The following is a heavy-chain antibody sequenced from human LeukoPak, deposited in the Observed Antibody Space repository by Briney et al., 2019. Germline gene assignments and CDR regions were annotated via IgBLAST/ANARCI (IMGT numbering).Heavy chain of an antibody. J-gene: IGHJ3*02. CDR1: GFTFDDYA. D-gene: IGHD6-13*01. V-gene: IGHV3-9*01. Sequence: GMSLRLSCVASGFTFDDYAMHWVRQAPGKGLEWVSGISWNSGNIGYADSLKGRFTISRDNSKNSLYLQMNSLRTEDTALYYCAKDREGVLGAAGRTGAFDIWGQGTMVTVSS. CDR3: AKDREGVLGAAGRTGAFDI. CDR2: ISWNSGNI.